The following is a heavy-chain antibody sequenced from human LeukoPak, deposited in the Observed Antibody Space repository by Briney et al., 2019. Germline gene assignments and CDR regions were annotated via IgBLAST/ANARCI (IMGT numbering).Heavy chain of an antibody. J-gene: IGHJ4*02. CDR3: ARYLVRGVIIAYFDY. D-gene: IGHD3-10*01. CDR2: ISGSGGST. CDR1: GFTFSNYA. V-gene: IGHV3-23*01. Sequence: GGSLRISCAASGFTFSNYAMGWVRQAPGKGLEWVSGISGSGGSTDYADSVKGRITISRDNSKSTLYLQMNNLRAEDTAVYYCARYLVRGVIIAYFDYWGQGTLVTVSS.